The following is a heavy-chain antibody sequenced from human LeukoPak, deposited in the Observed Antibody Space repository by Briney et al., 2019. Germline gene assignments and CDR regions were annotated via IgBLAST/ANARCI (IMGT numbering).Heavy chain of an antibody. D-gene: IGHD4-23*01. J-gene: IGHJ5*02. Sequence: SETLSLTCTVSGGSISSGDCYWSWIRQPPGKGLEWIGYIYYSGSTYYNPSLKSRVTISVDTSKNQFSLKLSSVTAADTAVYYCARDRWSWGYNWFDPWGQGTLVTVSS. V-gene: IGHV4-30-4*01. CDR3: ARDRWSWGYNWFDP. CDR2: IYYSGST. CDR1: GGSISSGDCY.